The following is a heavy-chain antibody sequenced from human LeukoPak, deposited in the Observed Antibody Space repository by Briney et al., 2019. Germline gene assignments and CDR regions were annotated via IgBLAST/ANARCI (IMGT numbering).Heavy chain of an antibody. CDR2: IYYSGST. V-gene: IGHV4-59*01. CDR1: GGSISSYY. J-gene: IGHJ6*03. Sequence: SETLSLTCTVSGGSISSYYWSWLRQPPGKGLEWIGYIYYSGSTNYNPSLKSRVTISVDTSKNQFSLKLSSVTAADTAVYYCARESLYYYYYMDVWGKGTTVTVSS. CDR3: ARESLYYYYYMDV.